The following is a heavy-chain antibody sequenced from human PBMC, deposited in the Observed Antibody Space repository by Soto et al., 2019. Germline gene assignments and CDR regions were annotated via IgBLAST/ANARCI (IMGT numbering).Heavy chain of an antibody. V-gene: IGHV1-2*04. D-gene: IGHD3-10*01. CDR2: INPNSGGT. CDR3: ARVRRWFGELGILYYYYGMYV. Sequence: ASVEVSCKASGYTFTGYYIHWVRQAPGQGLEGMGWINPNSGGTNYAQKFQGWVTMTRDTSISTAYMELSRLRSEDTAVYYCARVRRWFGELGILYYYYGMYVWRQGTTVTLSS. CDR1: GYTFTGYY. J-gene: IGHJ6*02.